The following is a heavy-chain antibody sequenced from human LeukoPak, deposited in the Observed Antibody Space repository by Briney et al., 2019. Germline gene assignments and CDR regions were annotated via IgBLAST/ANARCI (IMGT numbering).Heavy chain of an antibody. V-gene: IGHV3-30-3*01. CDR1: GFTFSSYA. Sequence: GGSLRLSCAASGFTFSSYAMHWVRQAPGKGLEWVAVISYDGSNKYYADSVKGRFTISRDNSKNTLYLQMNSLRAEDTAVYYCAFPGYGGPLPADYWGQGTLVTVSS. CDR3: AFPGYGGPLPADY. CDR2: ISYDGSNK. D-gene: IGHD4-23*01. J-gene: IGHJ4*02.